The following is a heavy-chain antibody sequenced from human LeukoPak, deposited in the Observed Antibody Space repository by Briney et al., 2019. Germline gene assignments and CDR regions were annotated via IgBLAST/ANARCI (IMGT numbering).Heavy chain of an antibody. Sequence: GGSLRLACAAPGFTFSSYAMSWVRQAPGRGLGWVSAISGSGGSTYYADSVKGWFTISRDNSKNTLYLQMNSLRAEDTAVYYCAKAALNYYDSSAFDYWGQGTLVIVSS. CDR3: AKAALNYYDSSAFDY. V-gene: IGHV3-23*01. CDR1: GFTFSSYA. J-gene: IGHJ4*02. CDR2: ISGSGGST. D-gene: IGHD3-22*01.